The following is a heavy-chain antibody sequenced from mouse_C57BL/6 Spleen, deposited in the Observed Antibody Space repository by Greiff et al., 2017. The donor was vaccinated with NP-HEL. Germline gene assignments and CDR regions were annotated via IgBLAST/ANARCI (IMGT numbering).Heavy chain of an antibody. CDR1: GFTFTDYY. Sequence: VQLQQSGPVLVKPGPSVKISCKASGFTFTDYYMHWVKQSHGKSLEWIGLVYPYNGGTSYNQKFKGKATLTVDTSSSTAYMELNSLTSEDSAVYYCARAEGDSSGYSAWFAYWGQGTLVTVSA. CDR2: VYPYNGGT. J-gene: IGHJ3*01. V-gene: IGHV1-36*01. CDR3: ARAEGDSSGYSAWFAY. D-gene: IGHD3-2*02.